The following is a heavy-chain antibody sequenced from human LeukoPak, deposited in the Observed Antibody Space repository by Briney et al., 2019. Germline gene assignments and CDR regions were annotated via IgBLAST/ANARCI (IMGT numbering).Heavy chain of an antibody. Sequence: SVKVSCKASGGTFSSYAISWVRQAPGQGLEWMGGIIPIFGTANYAQKFQGRVTITADKSTSTAYMELSSLRSEDTAVYYCARESEGRIQLWDYYGMDVWGQGTTVTVSS. CDR1: GGTFSSYA. D-gene: IGHD5-18*01. CDR2: IIPIFGTA. J-gene: IGHJ6*02. V-gene: IGHV1-69*06. CDR3: ARESEGRIQLWDYYGMDV.